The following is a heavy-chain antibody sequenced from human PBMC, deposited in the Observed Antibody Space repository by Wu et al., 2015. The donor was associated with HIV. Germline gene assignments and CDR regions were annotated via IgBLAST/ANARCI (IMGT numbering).Heavy chain of an antibody. Sequence: QVHLVQSGAEVKKPGSSVKISCKASGNTFNAINWVRQAPGQGLEWMGGIIPLFGTGEYAQIFQGRVTITTDESTSTAYMRLSSLRSEDTAVYFCASPRSPGFSSAWPTYFDYWGQGTLATVSS. D-gene: IGHD6-25*01. V-gene: IGHV1-69*05. CDR3: ASPRSPGFSSAWPTYFDY. J-gene: IGHJ4*02. CDR1: GNTFNA. CDR2: IIPLFGTG.